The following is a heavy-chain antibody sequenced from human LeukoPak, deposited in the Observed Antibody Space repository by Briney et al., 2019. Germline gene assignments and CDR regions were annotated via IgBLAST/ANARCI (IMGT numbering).Heavy chain of an antibody. CDR2: IYPGDSDT. J-gene: IGHJ4*02. V-gene: IGHV5-51*01. D-gene: IGHD1-26*01. CDR1: GYSFPSYW. CDR3: ARISGSYFHPFDY. Sequence: GESLKISRKGSGYSFPSYWIGWVRQMPGKGLEWMGIIYPGDSDTRYSPSFQGQVTISADKSISTAYLQWSSLKASDTAMYYCARISGSYFHPFDYWGQGTLVTVSS.